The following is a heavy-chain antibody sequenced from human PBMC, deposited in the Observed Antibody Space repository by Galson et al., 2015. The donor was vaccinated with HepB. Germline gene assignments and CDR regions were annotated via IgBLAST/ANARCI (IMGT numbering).Heavy chain of an antibody. CDR3: TRGGLSMVRGVYYEDHFRAEAINWFDP. D-gene: IGHD3-10*01. CDR1: GYTFTSYG. J-gene: IGHJ5*02. CDR2: ISAYNGNT. V-gene: IGHV1-18*04. Sequence: SVKVSCKASGYTFTSYGISWVRQAPGQGLEWMGWISAYNGNTNYAQKLQGRVTMTTDTSTSTAYMELRSLRSDDTAVYYCTRGGLSMVRGVYYEDHFRAEAINWFDPWSQGTLVTVSS.